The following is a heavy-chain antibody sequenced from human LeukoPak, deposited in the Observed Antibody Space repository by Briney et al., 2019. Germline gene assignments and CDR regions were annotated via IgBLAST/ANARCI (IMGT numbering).Heavy chain of an antibody. CDR1: GYTFTSYY. CDR2: IDPNSGGT. V-gene: IGHV1-2*02. CDR3: ARHREYCSSTTCYGDDAFDI. D-gene: IGHD2-2*01. Sequence: GASVKVSCKASGYTFTSYYMHWVRQAPGQGLEWMGWIDPNSGGTNYAQKFQGRVTVTRDTSIGTAYMELSRLTSDDTAVYYCARHREYCSSTTCYGDDAFDIWGQGTLVTVSS. J-gene: IGHJ3*02.